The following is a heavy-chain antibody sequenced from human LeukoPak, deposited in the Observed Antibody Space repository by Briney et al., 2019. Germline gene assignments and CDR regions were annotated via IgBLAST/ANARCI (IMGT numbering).Heavy chain of an antibody. V-gene: IGHV3-21*04. CDR2: ISSSSSYI. J-gene: IGHJ4*02. D-gene: IGHD1-26*01. CDR1: GFTFSSYS. CDR3: ARDPSEWEMVS. Sequence: GGSLRLSCAASGFTFSSYSMNWVRQAPGKGLEWVSSISSSSSYIYYADSVKRRFTISRDNAKNSLYLQMNSLRAEDTAVYYCARDPSEWEMVSWGQGTLVTVSS.